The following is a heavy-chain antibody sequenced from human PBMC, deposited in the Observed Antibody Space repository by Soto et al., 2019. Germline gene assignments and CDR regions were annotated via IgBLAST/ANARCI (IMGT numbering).Heavy chain of an antibody. CDR3: TTARVGF. CDR2: IKTKADGGTT. D-gene: IGHD6-25*01. V-gene: IGHV3-15*01. J-gene: IGHJ4*02. Sequence: GGSLRLSCAASGFTFSDAWMSWVRQAPGKGLEWIGRIKTKADGGTTDYAAPVQGRFTISRDDSKNTLYLQMNSLKTEDTAVYYCTTARVGFWGQGTLVTVSS. CDR1: GFTFSDAW.